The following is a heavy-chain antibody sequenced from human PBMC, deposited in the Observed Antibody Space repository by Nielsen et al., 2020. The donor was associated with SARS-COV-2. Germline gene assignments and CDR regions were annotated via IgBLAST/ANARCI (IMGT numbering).Heavy chain of an antibody. J-gene: IGHJ6*02. CDR2: TSFDGTKK. Sequence: GESLKISCAASGFTFGRHAMHWVRQLPGKGLEWVAATSFDGTKKWYADPVKGRFAISRDGSKNTLYLDMSSLRHEDTAVYFCARDRARVAADGTGFLYGMDVWGQGTTVTVSS. CDR1: GFTFGRHA. CDR3: ARDRARVAADGTGFLYGMDV. D-gene: IGHD6-25*01. V-gene: IGHV3-30*09.